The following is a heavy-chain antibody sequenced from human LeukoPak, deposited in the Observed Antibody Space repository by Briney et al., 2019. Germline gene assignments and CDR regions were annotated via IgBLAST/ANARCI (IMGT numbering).Heavy chain of an antibody. CDR3: ARRVVPAAYAFIGAFDI. D-gene: IGHD2-2*01. CDR2: IYYSGST. J-gene: IGHJ3*02. CDR1: GGSISSSSYY. Sequence: PSETLSLTCTVSGGSISSSSYYWGWIRQPPGKGLEWIGSIYYSGSTYYNPSLKSRVTISVDTSKNQFSLKLSSVTAADTAVYHCARRVVPAAYAFIGAFDIWGQGTMVTVSS. V-gene: IGHV4-39*01.